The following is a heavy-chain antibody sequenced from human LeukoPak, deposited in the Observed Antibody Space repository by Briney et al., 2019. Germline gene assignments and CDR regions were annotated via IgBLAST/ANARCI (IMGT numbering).Heavy chain of an antibody. D-gene: IGHD6-13*01. CDR1: GFTFSSYS. Sequence: GGSLRLSCAASGFTFSSYSMNWVRQAPGKGLEWVSSISSSSSYIYYADSVKGGFTISRDNAKNSLYLQMNSLRAEDTAVYYCARLGFQGIAAAGVDYWGQGTLVTVSS. J-gene: IGHJ4*02. V-gene: IGHV3-21*01. CDR2: ISSSSSYI. CDR3: ARLGFQGIAAAGVDY.